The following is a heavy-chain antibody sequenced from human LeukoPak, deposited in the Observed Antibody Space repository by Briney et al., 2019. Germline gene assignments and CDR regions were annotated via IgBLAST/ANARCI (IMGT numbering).Heavy chain of an antibody. V-gene: IGHV3-33*01. CDR2: MWYDGSTK. CDR1: GFSFTSNG. Sequence: PGKSLRLSCEASGFSFTSNGMHWVRQAPGKGLEWVAVMWYDGSTKYYSDSVKGRFTISRDNSKNTLYLQMNSLRAEDTAVYYCEGGQGDTSGSYYNYFDLWGQGTLVTVSS. CDR3: EGGQGDTSGSYYNYFDL. D-gene: IGHD3-10*01. J-gene: IGHJ4*02.